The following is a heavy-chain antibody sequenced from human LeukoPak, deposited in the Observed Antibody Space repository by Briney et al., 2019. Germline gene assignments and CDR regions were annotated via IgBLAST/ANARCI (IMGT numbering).Heavy chain of an antibody. D-gene: IGHD3-10*01. CDR2: IIDSGGST. CDR1: GFTFSNYA. Sequence: GGSLRLSCAASGFTFSNYAMSWVRQAPGKGLEWVSSIIDSGGSTYYADSVKGRFTISRDNSKNTLFLQMNSLRVEDTAVYYCARGGDYYGSGSPDYWGQGTLVTVSS. V-gene: IGHV3-23*01. CDR3: ARGGDYYGSGSPDY. J-gene: IGHJ4*02.